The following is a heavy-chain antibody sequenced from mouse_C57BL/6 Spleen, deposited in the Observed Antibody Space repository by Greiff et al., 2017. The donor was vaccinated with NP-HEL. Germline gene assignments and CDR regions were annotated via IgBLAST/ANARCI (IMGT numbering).Heavy chain of an antibody. CDR1: GYSITSGYY. D-gene: IGHD2-3*01. V-gene: IGHV3-6*01. CDR2: ISYDGSN. Sequence: ESGPGLVKPSQSLSLTCSVTGYSITSGYYWNWIRQFPGNKLEWMGYISYDGSNNYNPSLKNRISITRDTSKNQFFLKLNSVTTEDTATYYCARGNGYLGGDYWGQGTSVTVSS. J-gene: IGHJ4*01. CDR3: ARGNGYLGGDY.